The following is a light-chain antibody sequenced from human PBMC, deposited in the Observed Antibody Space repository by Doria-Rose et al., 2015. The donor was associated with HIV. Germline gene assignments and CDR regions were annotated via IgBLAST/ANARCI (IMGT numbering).Light chain of an antibody. J-gene: IGKJ1*01. V-gene: IGKV1-39*01. CDR3: QQTYSSPPWT. CDR1: QTVSTH. CDR2: ASS. Sequence: TWRASQTVSTHVNWFHQEPGQAPKLLIYASSRSQSGVPSRFSGSGSGTDFTLTISGLQPGDFATYYCQQTYSSPPWTFGQGTKVEMK.